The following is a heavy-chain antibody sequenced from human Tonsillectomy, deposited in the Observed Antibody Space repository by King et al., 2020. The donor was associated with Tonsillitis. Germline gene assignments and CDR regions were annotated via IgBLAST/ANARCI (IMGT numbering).Heavy chain of an antibody. CDR1: GFTFSSYS. V-gene: IGHV3-48*01. D-gene: IGHD3-22*01. Sequence: EVQLVESGGGLVQPGGSLRLSCAASGFTFSSYSMNWVRQAPGKGLEWVSYISSSRSTIYYADSVKGRFTISRDNAKNSLYLQMNSLRAEDTAVYYCARDSNYYDSSGYYYVRYGMDVWGQGTTVTVSS. CDR3: ARDSNYYDSSGYYYVRYGMDV. CDR2: ISSSRSTI. J-gene: IGHJ6*02.